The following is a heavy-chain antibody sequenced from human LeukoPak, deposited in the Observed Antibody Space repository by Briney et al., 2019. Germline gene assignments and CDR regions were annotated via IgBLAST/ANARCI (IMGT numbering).Heavy chain of an antibody. CDR3: AVGIDYDILTGYYFGAFDI. Sequence: RASVKVSCKPSGYTFTSYYIHWVRQASGHGLEWMGLINPSGGSTNYAQKLQGRVTMTTDTSTSTAYMELRSLRSDDTAVYYCAVGIDYDILTGYYFGAFDIWGQGTMVTVSS. D-gene: IGHD3-9*01. CDR1: GYTFTSYY. J-gene: IGHJ3*02. CDR2: INPSGGST. V-gene: IGHV1-46*01.